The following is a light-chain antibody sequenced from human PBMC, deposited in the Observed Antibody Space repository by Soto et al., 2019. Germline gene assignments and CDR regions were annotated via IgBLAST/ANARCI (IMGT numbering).Light chain of an antibody. Sequence: DIVLTQSPGTLSVSPGERATLSCRASQTISSNYLAWYQQKPGQPPSLLSYGTSSRATGIPDRFSGSGSGTDFTLTISRLEPVDSAIYYFQQYVSWTFGQGTKVEI. J-gene: IGKJ1*01. CDR3: QQYVSWT. V-gene: IGKV3-20*01. CDR2: GTS. CDR1: QTISSNY.